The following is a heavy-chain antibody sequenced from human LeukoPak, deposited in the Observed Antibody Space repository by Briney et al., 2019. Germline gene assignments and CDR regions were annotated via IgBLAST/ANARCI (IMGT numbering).Heavy chain of an antibody. D-gene: IGHD6-19*01. CDR2: IYYSGST. J-gene: IGHJ3*02. CDR1: GVSITSNSYC. Sequence: SETLSLTCTVSGVSITSNSYCWGWIRQPPGKGLEWIGNIYYSGSTYYSPSPKSRVTISVDTSKNQFSLKLSSVTAADTAVYYCASDGFSSGWYAFDIWGQGTMVTVSS. V-gene: IGHV4-39*07. CDR3: ASDGFSSGWYAFDI.